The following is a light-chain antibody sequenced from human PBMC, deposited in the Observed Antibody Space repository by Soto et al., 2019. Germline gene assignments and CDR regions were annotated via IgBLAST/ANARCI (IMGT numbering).Light chain of an antibody. CDR3: TSYAGGNNV. CDR2: EVN. CDR1: SSDVGGYNY. Sequence: QSALTQPPSASGSPGQSVTISCTGTSSDVGGYNYVSWYQQHPGKVPKLMVYEVNKRPSGVPDRFSGSKSGNTASRTVSGLQAEDEAAYYCTSYAGGNNVFGTGTKLTVL. V-gene: IGLV2-8*01. J-gene: IGLJ1*01.